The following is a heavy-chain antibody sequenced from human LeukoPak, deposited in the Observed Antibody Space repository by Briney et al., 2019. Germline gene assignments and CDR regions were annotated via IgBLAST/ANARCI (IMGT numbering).Heavy chain of an antibody. D-gene: IGHD3-10*01. Sequence: GASVKVSCKASGYTFTGYYMHWVRQAPGQGLEWMGWINPNSGGTNYAQKFQGRVTMTRDTSISTAYMELSRLRSDDTAVYYCARDGRKVRGPPPSGYFDYWGQGTLVTVSS. CDR1: GYTFTGYY. CDR3: ARDGRKVRGPPPSGYFDY. J-gene: IGHJ4*02. CDR2: INPNSGGT. V-gene: IGHV1-2*02.